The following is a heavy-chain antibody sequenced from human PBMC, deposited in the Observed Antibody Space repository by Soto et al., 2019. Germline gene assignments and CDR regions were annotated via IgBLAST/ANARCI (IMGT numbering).Heavy chain of an antibody. CDR3: ARGEWAQSPLRYFFLISTRPLHFDS. CDR2: INHSGST. D-gene: IGHD3-9*01. Sequence: SETLSLTCAVYGGSFSGYYWSWIRQPPGKGLEWIGEINHSGSTNYNPSLKSRVTISVDTSKNQFSLKLSSVTAADTAVYYCARGEWAQSPLRYFFLISTRPLHFDSCCLRTLVTVSS. J-gene: IGHJ4*02. CDR1: GGSFSGYY. V-gene: IGHV4-34*01.